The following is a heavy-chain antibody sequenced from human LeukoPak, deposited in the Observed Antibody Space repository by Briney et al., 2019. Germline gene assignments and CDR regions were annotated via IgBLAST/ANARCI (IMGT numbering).Heavy chain of an antibody. D-gene: IGHD3-16*01. V-gene: IGHV1-24*01. Sequence: GASVKVSCKVPGYSVTALSLHWVRQTPAKGLEWMGGFDPEDGKWIYAQMFQVRVTMTEDTSADTVYMDLSRLRSDDTGVYFCARGVAGGYFDLWGRGTLVTVSS. CDR2: FDPEDGKW. CDR3: ARGVAGGYFDL. CDR1: GYSVTALS. J-gene: IGHJ2*01.